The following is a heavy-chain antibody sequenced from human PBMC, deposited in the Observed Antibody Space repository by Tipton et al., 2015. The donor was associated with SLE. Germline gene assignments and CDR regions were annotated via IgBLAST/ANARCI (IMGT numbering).Heavy chain of an antibody. V-gene: IGHV4-34*01. J-gene: IGHJ2*01. D-gene: IGHD6-13*01. Sequence: TLSLTCAVYGGSFSGYYWSWIRQPPGKGLEWIGEINHSGSTNYNPSLKSRVTISVDTSKNQFSLKLSSVTAADTAVYYCARVAAARPLWYFDLWGRGTLVTVSS. CDR3: ARVAAARPLWYFDL. CDR1: GGSFSGYY. CDR2: INHSGST.